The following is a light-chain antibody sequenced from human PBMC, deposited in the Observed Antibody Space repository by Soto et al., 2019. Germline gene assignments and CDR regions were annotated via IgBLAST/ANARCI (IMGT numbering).Light chain of an antibody. J-gene: IGLJ1*01. CDR1: SSDVGGYNY. CDR3: SSYVATKSYV. V-gene: IGLV2-8*01. CDR2: EVS. Sequence: QSALTQPPSASGSPGQSVTISCTGTSSDVGGYNYVSWYQQHPGKAPKLLIYEVSKRPSGVPDRFSGSKSGNTASLTVSGLQDEDEADYYCSSYVATKSYVFGTGTKVTVL.